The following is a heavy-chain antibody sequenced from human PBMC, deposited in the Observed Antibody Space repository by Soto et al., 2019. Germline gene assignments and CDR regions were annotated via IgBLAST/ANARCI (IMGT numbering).Heavy chain of an antibody. Sequence: GESLKISCKGSGYSFTSYWIGWVRQMPGKGLEWMGIIYPGDSDTRYSPSFQGQVTISADKSISTAYLQWSSLKASDTAMYYCVRRNRLTAMVTDNYYYYYGMDVWGQGTTVTVSS. D-gene: IGHD5-18*01. CDR2: IYPGDSDT. J-gene: IGHJ6*02. CDR1: GYSFTSYW. CDR3: VRRNRLTAMVTDNYYYYYGMDV. V-gene: IGHV5-51*01.